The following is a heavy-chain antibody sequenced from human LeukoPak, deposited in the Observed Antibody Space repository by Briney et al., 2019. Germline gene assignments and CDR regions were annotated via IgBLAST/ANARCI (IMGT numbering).Heavy chain of an antibody. J-gene: IGHJ4*02. Sequence: SETLSLTCTVSGGSISSYYWSWIRQPPGKGLEWIGYIYYSGSTNYNPSLKSRVTISVDTSKNQFSLKLSSVTATDTAVYYCARAAAGTESVDYWGQGTLVTVSS. CDR1: GGSISSYY. CDR2: IYYSGST. CDR3: ARAAAGTESVDY. D-gene: IGHD6-13*01. V-gene: IGHV4-59*01.